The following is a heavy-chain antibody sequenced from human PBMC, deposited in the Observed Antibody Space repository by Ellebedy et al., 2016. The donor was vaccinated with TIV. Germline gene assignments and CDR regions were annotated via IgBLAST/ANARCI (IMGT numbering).Heavy chain of an antibody. J-gene: IGHJ4*02. CDR2: IYPDDSDI. V-gene: IGHV5-51*01. Sequence: GGSLRLSXKGYGKKCTSNWVGWVRQMPGKGLEWMGIIYPDDSDIRYRPPFQGQVTISADKSINTAYLQWSGLEASDTAMYYCTRLAFWTGYSDSWGQGTLVTVSS. D-gene: IGHD3/OR15-3a*01. CDR1: GKKCTSNW. CDR3: TRLAFWTGYSDS.